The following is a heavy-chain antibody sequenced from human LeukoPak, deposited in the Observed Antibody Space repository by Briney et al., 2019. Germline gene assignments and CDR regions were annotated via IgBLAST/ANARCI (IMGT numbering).Heavy chain of an antibody. CDR2: IYHSGST. Sequence: PSETLSLTCTVSGGSISSGGYYWSWIRQPPGKGLEWIGYIYHSGSTYYNPSLKSRVTISVDTSKNQFSLKLSSVTAADTAVYYCARIYYDILTGYYSAFDIWAKGQWSPSLQ. CDR1: GGSISSGGYY. V-gene: IGHV4-30-2*01. CDR3: ARIYYDILTGYYSAFDI. J-gene: IGHJ3*02. D-gene: IGHD3-9*01.